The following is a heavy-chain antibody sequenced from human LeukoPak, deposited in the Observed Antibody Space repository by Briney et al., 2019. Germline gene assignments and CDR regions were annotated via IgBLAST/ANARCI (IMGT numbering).Heavy chain of an antibody. D-gene: IGHD3-9*01. J-gene: IGHJ4*02. V-gene: IGHV3-21*01. CDR1: GFTFSSYS. CDR2: ISSSSSYI. CDR3: ARGGDILTCLSDY. Sequence: GGSLRLSCAASGFTFSSYSMNWVRQAPGKGLEWVSSISSSSSYIYYADSVKGRFTISRDNAKNSLYLQMNSLRAEDTAVYYCARGGDILTCLSDYWGQGTLVTVSS.